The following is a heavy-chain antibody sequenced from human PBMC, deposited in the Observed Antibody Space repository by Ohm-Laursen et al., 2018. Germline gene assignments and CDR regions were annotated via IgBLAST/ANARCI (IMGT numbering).Heavy chain of an antibody. CDR2: IIPILGIA. D-gene: IGHD3-22*01. CDR3: ARAYDNPGGMDV. J-gene: IGHJ6*02. Sequence: GASVKVSCKSSGYTFIVYYIYWVRQAPGQGLEWMGRIIPILGIANYAQKFQGRVTITADKSTSTAYMELSSPRSEDTAVYYCARAYDNPGGMDVWGQGTTVTVSS. CDR1: GYTFIVYY. V-gene: IGHV1-69*04.